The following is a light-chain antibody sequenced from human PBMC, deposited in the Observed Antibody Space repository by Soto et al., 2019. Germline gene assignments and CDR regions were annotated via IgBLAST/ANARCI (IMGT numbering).Light chain of an antibody. J-gene: IGKJ2*01. V-gene: IGKV3-11*01. Sequence: EIVLTQSPATLSLSPGERATLSCRASQSVSSYLAWYQQKPGQAPRLLIYSASNRATGIPARFSGSVSGTDFTLTISILKPEDVAVSYCQHFSNWQYTFGQGTKLEIK. CDR3: QHFSNWQYT. CDR2: SAS. CDR1: QSVSSY.